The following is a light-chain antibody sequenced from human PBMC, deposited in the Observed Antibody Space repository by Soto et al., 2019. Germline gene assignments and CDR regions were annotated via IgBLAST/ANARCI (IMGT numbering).Light chain of an antibody. CDR1: QSLLHGNGYNY. J-gene: IGKJ2*01. V-gene: IGKV2-28*01. Sequence: DIVMTQSPLSLPVTPGEPASISCRSSQSLLHGNGYNYLDWYLQKPGQSPQLLIYLGSNRASGVPDRFSGSGSGTDFTLKRSSLVALYVGVYYFMQRLQSPYTFAQGTKLGI. CDR2: LGS. CDR3: MQRLQSPYT.